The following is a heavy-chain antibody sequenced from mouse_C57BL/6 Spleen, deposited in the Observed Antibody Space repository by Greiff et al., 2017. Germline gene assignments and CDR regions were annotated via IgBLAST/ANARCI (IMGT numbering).Heavy chain of an antibody. Sequence: SGPELVKPGASVKISCKASGYSFTDYNMNWVKQSNGKSLEWIGVINPNYGTTSYNQKFKGKATLTVDQSSSTAYMQLNSLTSEDSAVYYCARYDGYHHYYAMDYWGQGTSVTVSS. CDR3: ARYDGYHHYYAMDY. V-gene: IGHV1-39*01. CDR1: GYSFTDYN. CDR2: INPNYGTT. D-gene: IGHD2-3*01. J-gene: IGHJ4*01.